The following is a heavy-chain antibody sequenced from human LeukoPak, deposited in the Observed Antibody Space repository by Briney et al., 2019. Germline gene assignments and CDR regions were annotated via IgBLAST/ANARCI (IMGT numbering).Heavy chain of an antibody. CDR1: GFTFSNAW. CDR2: IKSKTDGGTT. V-gene: IGHV3-15*01. CDR3: AKGGHYYDSSGYYYGKNFQH. Sequence: KSGGSLRLSCAASGFTFSNAWMSWVRQAPGKGLEWVGRIKSKTDGGTTDYAAPVKGRFTISRDNAKNSLYLQMNSLRAEDTAVYYCAKGGHYYDSSGYYYGKNFQHWGQGTLVTVSS. D-gene: IGHD3-22*01. J-gene: IGHJ1*01.